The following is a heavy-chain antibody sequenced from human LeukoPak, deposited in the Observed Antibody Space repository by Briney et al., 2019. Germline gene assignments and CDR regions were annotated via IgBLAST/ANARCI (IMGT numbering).Heavy chain of an antibody. CDR1: GFTFSSYA. Sequence: PGGSLRLSCAASGFTFSSYAMHWVRQAPGKGLEWVAVISYDGSNKYYADSVKGRFTISRDNSKNTLCLQMNSLRAEDTAVYYCAINPDPYYDILTPFDYWGQGTLVTVSS. J-gene: IGHJ4*02. D-gene: IGHD3-9*01. CDR2: ISYDGSNK. V-gene: IGHV3-30-3*01. CDR3: AINPDPYYDILTPFDY.